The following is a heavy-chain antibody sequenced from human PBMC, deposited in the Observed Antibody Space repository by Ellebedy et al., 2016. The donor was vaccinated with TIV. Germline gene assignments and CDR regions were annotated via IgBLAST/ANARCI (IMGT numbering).Heavy chain of an antibody. CDR3: ARHSGYHATSHFAN. CDR1: GGTSSSYA. Sequence: SVKVSCKASGGTSSSYAFSWVRQATGQGLEWMGGIIGMFGTATYAQKFVGRVTITAHELTSSAYMELSSLRSEDTAVYYCARHSGYHATSHFANWGQGTLVTVSS. CDR2: IIGMFGTA. D-gene: IGHD5-12*01. V-gene: IGHV1-69*13. J-gene: IGHJ4*02.